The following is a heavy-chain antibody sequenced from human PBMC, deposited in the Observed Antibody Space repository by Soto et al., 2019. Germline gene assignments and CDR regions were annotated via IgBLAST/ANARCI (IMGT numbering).Heavy chain of an antibody. CDR2: IYYSGST. Sequence: PSETLCLTCSVSGGNVGGGSDYWSWIRQPPGKGLEWIGYIYYSGSTNYNPSLKSRVTISVDTSKNQFSLKLSSVTAADTAVYYCARVKRVVVVPADPLSYYYGMDVWGQGTTVTVSS. CDR3: ARVKRVVVVPADPLSYYYGMDV. CDR1: GGNVGGGSDY. D-gene: IGHD2-2*01. J-gene: IGHJ6*02. V-gene: IGHV4-61*01.